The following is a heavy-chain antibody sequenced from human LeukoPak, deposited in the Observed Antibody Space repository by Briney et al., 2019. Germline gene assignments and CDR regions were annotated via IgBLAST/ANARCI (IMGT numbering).Heavy chain of an antibody. CDR1: GFTFSSYE. J-gene: IGHJ6*04. CDR3: AELGITMIGGV. CDR2: ISSSGSTI. V-gene: IGHV3-48*03. Sequence: GGSLRLSCAASGFTFSSYEMNWVRQAPGKGLEWVSYISSSGSTIFYADSVKGRFTISRDNAKNSLYLQMNSLRAEDTAVYYCAELGITMIGGVWGKGTTVTISS. D-gene: IGHD3-10*02.